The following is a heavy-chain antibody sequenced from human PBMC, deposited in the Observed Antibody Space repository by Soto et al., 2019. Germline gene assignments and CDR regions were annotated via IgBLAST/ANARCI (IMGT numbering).Heavy chain of an antibody. CDR3: ARDLSTSSRGPPFEP. D-gene: IGHD2-2*01. J-gene: IGHJ5*02. Sequence: ASVKISCKASGYPFTDYYIHWVRQAPGQGPEWMGWINPKSGGTNYAQKFKAWVTMTRVTSISTAYIELSGLKSDDTAVYYCARDLSTSSRGPPFEPWGEGTLVTVSS. CDR1: GYPFTDYY. V-gene: IGHV1-2*04. CDR2: INPKSGGT.